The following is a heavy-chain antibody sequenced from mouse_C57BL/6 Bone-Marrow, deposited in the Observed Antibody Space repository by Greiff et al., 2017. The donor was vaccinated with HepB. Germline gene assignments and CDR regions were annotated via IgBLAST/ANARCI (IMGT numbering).Heavy chain of an antibody. Sequence: VQLKESGPELVKPGASVKISCKASGYSFTGYYMNWVKQSPEKSLEWIGEINPSTGGTTYNQKFKAKATLTVDKSSSTAYMQLKSLTSEDSAVYYCARLLGRGGYFDYWGQGTTLTVAS. CDR1: GYSFTGYY. V-gene: IGHV1-42*01. CDR3: ARLLGRGGYFDY. D-gene: IGHD4-1*01. CDR2: INPSTGGT. J-gene: IGHJ2*01.